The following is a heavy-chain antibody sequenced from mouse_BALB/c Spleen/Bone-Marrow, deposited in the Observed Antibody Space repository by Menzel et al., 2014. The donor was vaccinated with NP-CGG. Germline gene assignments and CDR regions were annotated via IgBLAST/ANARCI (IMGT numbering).Heavy chain of an antibody. CDR3: ATIYYGNSYAMDY. CDR2: ISNLAYSI. Sequence: EVKRVESGGGLVQPGGSRKLSCAASGSTFSDYGMAWVRQAPEKGPEWVAFISNLAYSIYYADTVTGRFTISRENAKNTLYLEMSSLRSEDTAMYYCATIYYGNSYAMDYWGQGTSVTVSS. V-gene: IGHV5-15*02. J-gene: IGHJ4*01. D-gene: IGHD2-1*01. CDR1: GSTFSDYG.